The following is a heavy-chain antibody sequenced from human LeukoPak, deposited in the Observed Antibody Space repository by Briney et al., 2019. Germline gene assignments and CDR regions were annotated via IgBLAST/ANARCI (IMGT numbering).Heavy chain of an antibody. CDR1: GLTFSSHW. V-gene: IGHV3-74*01. J-gene: IGHJ4*02. Sequence: GGSLRLSCAASGLTFSSHWMHWVRQAPGKGLVWVSRITNDGSSTTYADSVKGRFTIPRDNAKNMLYLQVNSLRAEDTAVYYCATQQRGNPAYWGQGTLVTVSS. CDR2: ITNDGSST. CDR3: ATQQRGNPAY. D-gene: IGHD6-25*01.